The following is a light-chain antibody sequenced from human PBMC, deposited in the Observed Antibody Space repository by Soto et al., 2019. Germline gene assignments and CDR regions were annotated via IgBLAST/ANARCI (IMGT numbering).Light chain of an antibody. CDR2: EVS. CDR3: SSYAGSNNLLYV. Sequence: QSALTQPPSASGSPGQSITISCTGTSSDVGNYNYVSWYQHLPGKAPELLIYEVSQRPSGVPARFSGSKSGNTASLTVSGLQTEDEADYYCSSYAGSNNLLYVFGTGTKVTVL. V-gene: IGLV2-8*01. CDR1: SSDVGNYNY. J-gene: IGLJ1*01.